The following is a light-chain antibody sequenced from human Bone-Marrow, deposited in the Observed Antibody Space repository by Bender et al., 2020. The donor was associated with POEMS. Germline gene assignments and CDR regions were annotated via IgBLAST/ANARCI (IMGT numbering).Light chain of an antibody. CDR1: SNDVGNYNL. Sequence: QSALTQPASVSGSPGQSITISCTGTSNDVGNYNLVSWYQQHPGKAPKFIIYEVSKRPAGVSNRFSGSKSGNTASLTISGLQAEDEADYYCCSYAGTFTWVFGGGTRLTVL. J-gene: IGLJ3*02. CDR3: CSYAGTFTWV. V-gene: IGLV2-23*02. CDR2: EVS.